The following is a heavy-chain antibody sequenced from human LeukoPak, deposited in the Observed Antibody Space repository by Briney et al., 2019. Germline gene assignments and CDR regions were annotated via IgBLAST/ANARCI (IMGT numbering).Heavy chain of an antibody. CDR2: INHSGST. CDR3: ARVGYDFWSGYHIDY. J-gene: IGHJ4*02. V-gene: IGHV4-34*01. Sequence: PSETLSLTCAVYGGSFSGYYWSWIRQPPGKGLEWIGEINHSGSTNYNPSLKSRVTISVDTSKNQFSLKLSSVTAAGTAVYYCARVGYDFWSGYHIDYWGQGTLVTVSS. D-gene: IGHD3-3*01. CDR1: GGSFSGYY.